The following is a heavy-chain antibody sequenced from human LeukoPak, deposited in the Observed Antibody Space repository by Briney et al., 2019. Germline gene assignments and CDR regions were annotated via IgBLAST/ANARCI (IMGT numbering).Heavy chain of an antibody. D-gene: IGHD3-16*02. CDR2: LNPDGSKT. CDR1: GLLFSDYW. CDR3: ARDYPYDY. Sequence: GGSLRLSCAASGLLFSDYWMTWVRQAPGKGLQWVANLNPDGSKTWYADSVKGRFTISRDNRKNSVFLQMDSLRAEDTAVYYCARDYPYDYWGQGSRVTVSS. V-gene: IGHV3-7*01. J-gene: IGHJ4*02.